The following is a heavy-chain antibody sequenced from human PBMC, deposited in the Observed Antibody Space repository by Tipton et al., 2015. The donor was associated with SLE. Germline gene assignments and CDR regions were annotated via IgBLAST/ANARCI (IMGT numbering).Heavy chain of an antibody. J-gene: IGHJ4*02. CDR2: IYYSGST. Sequence: TLSLTCTVSGGSISSYYWSWIRQPPGKGLEWIGSIYYSGSTYYNPSLKSRVTISVDTSKNQFSLKLSSVTAADTAVYYCARQAPKVALDYWGQGTLVTVSS. D-gene: IGHD5-12*01. CDR3: ARQAPKVALDY. V-gene: IGHV4-59*05. CDR1: GGSISSYY.